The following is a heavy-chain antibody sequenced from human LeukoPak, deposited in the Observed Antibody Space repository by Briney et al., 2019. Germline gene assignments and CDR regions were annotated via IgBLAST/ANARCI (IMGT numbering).Heavy chain of an antibody. CDR1: GYTFTGYG. CDR3: ARDPPYCSGGSCYDY. Sequence: ASVKVSCKASGYTFTGYGISWVRQAPGQGLEWMGWISAYNGNTNYAQKLQGRVTMTTDTSTSTAYMELRSLRSDDTAVYYCARDPPYCSGGSCYDYWGQGTLVTVSS. V-gene: IGHV1-18*01. CDR2: ISAYNGNT. D-gene: IGHD2-15*01. J-gene: IGHJ4*02.